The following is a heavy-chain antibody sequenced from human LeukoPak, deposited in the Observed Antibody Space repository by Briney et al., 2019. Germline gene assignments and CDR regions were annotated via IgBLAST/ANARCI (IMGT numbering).Heavy chain of an antibody. D-gene: IGHD2-15*01. V-gene: IGHV3-66*01. CDR3: ARDLSNYCSGGSCSRGYYYGMDV. Sequence: GGSLRLSCAASGFTVSSNYMSWVRQAPGKGLEWVSVIYSGGSTYYADSVKGRFTISRDNSKNTLYPQMNSLRAEDTAVYYCARDLSNYCSGGSCSRGYYYGMDVWGQGTTVTVSS. CDR2: IYSGGST. CDR1: GFTVSSNY. J-gene: IGHJ6*02.